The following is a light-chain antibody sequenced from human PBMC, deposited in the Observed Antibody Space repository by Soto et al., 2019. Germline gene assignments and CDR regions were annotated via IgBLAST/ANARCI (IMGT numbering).Light chain of an antibody. CDR1: QSIRSY. CDR3: QQSYSLPQT. J-gene: IGKJ1*01. CDR2: GAA. V-gene: IGKV1-39*01. Sequence: DIQMTQSPSSLSASVGDRVTITCRASQSIRSYLNWYQQKPGKAPKLLVYGAASLQSGVPSRISGSESGTDFTLTISSLQPEDFATYYCQQSYSLPQTFGQGTKVEIK.